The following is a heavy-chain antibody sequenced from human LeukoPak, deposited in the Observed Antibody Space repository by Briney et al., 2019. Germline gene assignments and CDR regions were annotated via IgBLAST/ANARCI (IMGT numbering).Heavy chain of an antibody. CDR2: ISGSGGST. Sequence: EGSLRLSCAASGFTFSSYAMSWVRQAPGKGLEWVSAISGSGGSTYYADSVKGRFTISRDNSKNTLYLQMNSLRAEDTAVYYCAKDLMRYFDWLPPTSFDYWGQGTLVTVSS. V-gene: IGHV3-23*01. D-gene: IGHD3-9*01. J-gene: IGHJ4*02. CDR1: GFTFSSYA. CDR3: AKDLMRYFDWLPPTSFDY.